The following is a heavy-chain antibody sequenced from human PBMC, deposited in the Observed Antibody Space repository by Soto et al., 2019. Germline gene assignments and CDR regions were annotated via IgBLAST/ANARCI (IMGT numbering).Heavy chain of an antibody. Sequence: NPSETLSLTCAVSGGSISSSNWWSWVRQPPGKGLEWIGEIYHSGSTNYNPSLKSRVTISVDKSKNQFSLKLSSVTAADTAAYYCARVGWELRHFDYWGQGTLVTVSS. D-gene: IGHD1-26*01. V-gene: IGHV4-4*02. CDR3: ARVGWELRHFDY. J-gene: IGHJ4*02. CDR2: IYHSGST. CDR1: GGSISSSNW.